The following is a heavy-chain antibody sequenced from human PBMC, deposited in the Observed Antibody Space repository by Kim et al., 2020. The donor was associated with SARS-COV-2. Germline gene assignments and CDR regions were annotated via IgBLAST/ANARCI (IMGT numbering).Heavy chain of an antibody. V-gene: IGHV3-53*01. CDR2: IYSGGST. CDR3: ARGGELLWFGEGYYYGMDV. J-gene: IGHJ6*02. Sequence: GGSLRLSCAASGFTVSSNYMSWVRQAPGKGLEWVSVIYSGGSTYYADSVKGRFTISRDNSKNTLYLQMNSLRAEDTAVYYCARGGELLWFGEGYYYGMDVWGQGTTVTVSS. CDR1: GFTVSSNY. D-gene: IGHD3-10*01.